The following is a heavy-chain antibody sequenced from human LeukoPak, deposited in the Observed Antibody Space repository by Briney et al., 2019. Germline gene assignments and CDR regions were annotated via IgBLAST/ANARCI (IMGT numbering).Heavy chain of an antibody. CDR1: GGSISSYY. V-gene: IGHV4-59*01. D-gene: IGHD6-13*01. Sequence: SETLSLTCTVSGGSISSYYWSWIRQPPGKGLEWIGYIYYSGSTNYNPSLKSRVTISVDTSKNQFSLKLSSVTAADTAVYYCARFIAAAGDYYFDYWGQGTLVTVSS. J-gene: IGHJ4*02. CDR3: ARFIAAAGDYYFDY. CDR2: IYYSGST.